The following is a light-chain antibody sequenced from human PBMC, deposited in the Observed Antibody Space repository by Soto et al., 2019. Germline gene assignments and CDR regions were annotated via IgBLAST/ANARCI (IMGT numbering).Light chain of an antibody. CDR2: AAS. CDR3: QKYNSAPLFT. CDR1: QGISSY. V-gene: IGKV1-8*01. Sequence: AIRMTQSPSSFSASTGDRVTITCRASQGISSYLAWYQQKPGKAPKLLIYAASTLQSGVPSRFSGSGSGTDFTLTISCLQSEDFATYYCQKYNSAPLFTFGPGTKVDIK. J-gene: IGKJ3*01.